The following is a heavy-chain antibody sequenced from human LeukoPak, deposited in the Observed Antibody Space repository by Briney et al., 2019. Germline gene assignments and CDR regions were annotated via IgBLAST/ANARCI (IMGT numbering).Heavy chain of an antibody. D-gene: IGHD2-21*02. Sequence: SETLSLTCTVSGGSISSYYWSWIRQPAGKGLEWIGSIYYSGSTYYNPSLKSRVTISVDTSKNQLSLKLSSVTAADTAVYYCAGYCGGDCYSRVFDYWGQGTLVTVSS. J-gene: IGHJ4*02. CDR1: GGSISSYY. CDR2: IYYSGST. V-gene: IGHV4-4*07. CDR3: AGYCGGDCYSRVFDY.